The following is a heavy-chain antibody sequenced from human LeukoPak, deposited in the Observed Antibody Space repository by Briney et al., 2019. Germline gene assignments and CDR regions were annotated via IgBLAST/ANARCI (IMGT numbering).Heavy chain of an antibody. CDR3: ARGGLISLANTPLGAFDI. Sequence: QPGGSLRLSCAASGFTFSSYAMHWVRQAPGKGLEWVAVISYDGSNKYYADSVKGRFTISRDNSKNTLYLQMNSLRAEDTAVYYCARGGLISLANTPLGAFDIWGQGTMVSVSS. V-gene: IGHV3-30*04. J-gene: IGHJ3*02. CDR2: ISYDGSNK. CDR1: GFTFSSYA. D-gene: IGHD3/OR15-3a*01.